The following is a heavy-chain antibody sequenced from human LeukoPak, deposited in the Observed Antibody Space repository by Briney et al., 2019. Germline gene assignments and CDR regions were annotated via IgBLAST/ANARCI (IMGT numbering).Heavy chain of an antibody. D-gene: IGHD3-22*01. CDR2: IGSGGTNR. CDR3: ARTNYDSSGYYYGDPL. Sequence: PGGSLRLSCAASGFTFSRYSMNWVRQAPGKGLEWVSYIGSGGTNRYYADSVKGRFTISRDNAKNSLYLQMNSLRAEDTAVYYCARTNYDSSGYYYGDPLWGQGTLVTVSS. J-gene: IGHJ4*02. V-gene: IGHV3-48*01. CDR1: GFTFSRYS.